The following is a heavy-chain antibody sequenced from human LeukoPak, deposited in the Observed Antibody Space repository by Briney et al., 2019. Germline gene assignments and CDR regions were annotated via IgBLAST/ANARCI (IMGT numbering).Heavy chain of an antibody. CDR3: ARGGVAGAFDY. J-gene: IGHJ4*02. CDR2: ISSSSSYI. CDR1: GFTFSSYS. Sequence: GGSLRLSCAASGFTFSSYSMNWVRQAPGKGLEWVPSISSSSSYIYYADSVKGRFTISRDNGKNSLYLQMNSLRVEDTAVYYCARGGVAGAFDYWGQGTLVTVSS. D-gene: IGHD6-19*01. V-gene: IGHV3-21*01.